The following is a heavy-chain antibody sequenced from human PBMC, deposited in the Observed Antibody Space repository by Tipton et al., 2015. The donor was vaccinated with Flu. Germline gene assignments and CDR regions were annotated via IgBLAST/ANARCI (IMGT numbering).Heavy chain of an antibody. V-gene: IGHV4-4*07. D-gene: IGHD3-10*02. CDR2: VYATGGTFNT. CDR3: ARLSFYDVDLKNFYFED. J-gene: IGHJ4*02. CDR1: GASVSSSY. Sequence: TLSLTCTVSGASVSSSYWSWLRQPAGKGLEYIGRVYATGGTFNTYYNPSLRRRVAMSLDTSKNQFSLKLNSVTAADTAVYYCARLSFYDVDLKNFYFEDWGQGTLVTVSS.